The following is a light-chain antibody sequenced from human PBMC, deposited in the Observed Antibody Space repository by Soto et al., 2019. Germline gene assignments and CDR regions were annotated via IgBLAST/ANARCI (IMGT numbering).Light chain of an antibody. J-gene: IGLJ1*01. CDR1: TGTVTSGHY. CDR2: DTV. V-gene: IGLV7-46*01. Sequence: QSVVTQERSVTVSPWGAVTLTYGSSTGTVTSGHYPYWFQQKPGQAPRTLIYDTVKKHSWTPARFSGSLLGGKAALTLSGAQPEDEADYYCLLSYNGPYVCGPGTKVT. CDR3: LLSYNGPYV.